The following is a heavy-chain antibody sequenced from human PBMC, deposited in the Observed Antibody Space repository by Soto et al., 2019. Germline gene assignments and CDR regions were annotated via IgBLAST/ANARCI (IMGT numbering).Heavy chain of an antibody. CDR2: IYYSGST. V-gene: IGHV4-61*01. Sequence: SETLSLTCPVSGGSVSSGSYYWSWIRQPPGKGLEWIGYIYYSGSTNYNPSLKSRVTISVDTSKNQFSLKLSSVTAADTAVYYCASSGSYHNWFDPWGQGTLVTVSS. J-gene: IGHJ5*02. D-gene: IGHD1-26*01. CDR1: GGSVSSGSYY. CDR3: ASSGSYHNWFDP.